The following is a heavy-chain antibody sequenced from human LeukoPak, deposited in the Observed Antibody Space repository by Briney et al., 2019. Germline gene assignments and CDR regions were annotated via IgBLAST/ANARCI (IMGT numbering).Heavy chain of an antibody. Sequence: SETLSLTCTVSGGSLRSYYWSWIRQPPGKGLEWIGEINHSGSTNYNPSLKSRVTISVDTSKNQFSLKLSSVTAADTAVYYCASRRPHYDILTGYSNGDAFDIWGQGTMVTVSS. V-gene: IGHV4-34*01. CDR2: INHSGST. D-gene: IGHD3-9*01. CDR1: GGSLRSYY. J-gene: IGHJ3*02. CDR3: ASRRPHYDILTGYSNGDAFDI.